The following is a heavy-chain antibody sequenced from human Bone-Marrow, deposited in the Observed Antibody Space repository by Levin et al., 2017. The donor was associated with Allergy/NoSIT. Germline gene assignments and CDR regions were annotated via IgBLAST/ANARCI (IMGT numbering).Heavy chain of an antibody. D-gene: IGHD2-15*01. V-gene: IGHV3-30-3*01. CDR3: AGGIKLVVPATLDY. Sequence: PGGSLRLSCAASGFTFSGYAMNWVRQAPGKALEWLAIISYDGHNVHYADSVKGRFTISRDNSKNTLFLQMTGMRPDATAVYYCAGGIKLVVPATLDYWGQGSLVTVSS. J-gene: IGHJ4*02. CDR1: GFTFSGYA. CDR2: ISYDGHNV.